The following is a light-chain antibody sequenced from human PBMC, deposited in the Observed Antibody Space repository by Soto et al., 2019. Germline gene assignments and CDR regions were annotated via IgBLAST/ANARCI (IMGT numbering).Light chain of an antibody. Sequence: DIQMTQSPSTLSASVGDRVTITCRASQSISNWLAWYQQKPGKAPTLLIYDVSRLESGVPSRFSGSGSATDFTLTISSLQPEDFATYYCLQDYNYPWTFGQGTKVDIK. CDR2: DVS. V-gene: IGKV1-5*01. CDR1: QSISNW. CDR3: LQDYNYPWT. J-gene: IGKJ1*01.